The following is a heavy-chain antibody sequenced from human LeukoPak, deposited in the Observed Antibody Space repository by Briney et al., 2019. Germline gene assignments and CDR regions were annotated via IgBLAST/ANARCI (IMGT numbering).Heavy chain of an antibody. CDR2: INHSGST. V-gene: IGHV4-34*01. J-gene: IGHJ3*02. Sequence: SETLSLTCAVYGGSFSGYYWSWIRQPPGKGLEWIGEINHSGSTNYNPSLKSGVTISVDTSKNQFSLKLSSVTAADTAVYYCARGAGWTTSNDAFDIWGQGTMVTVSS. CDR3: ARGAGWTTSNDAFDI. CDR1: GGSFSGYY. D-gene: IGHD1-1*01.